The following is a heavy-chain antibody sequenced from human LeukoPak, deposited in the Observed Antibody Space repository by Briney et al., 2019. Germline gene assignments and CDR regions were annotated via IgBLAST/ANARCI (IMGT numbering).Heavy chain of an antibody. CDR3: ARGDKYYYDSSGYRRNY. Sequence: ASVKVSCKASGYTFTSYGISWVRQAPGQGLEWMGRINPNSGGTNYAQKFQGRVTMTRDTSISTAYTELSRLRSDDTAVYYCARGDKYYYDSSGYRRNYWGQGTLVTVSS. J-gene: IGHJ4*02. CDR2: INPNSGGT. D-gene: IGHD3-22*01. CDR1: GYTFTSYG. V-gene: IGHV1-2*06.